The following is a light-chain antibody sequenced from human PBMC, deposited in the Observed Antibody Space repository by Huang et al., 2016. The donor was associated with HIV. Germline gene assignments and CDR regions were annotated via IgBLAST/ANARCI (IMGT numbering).Light chain of an antibody. CDR2: LGS. CDR1: QSLLHSNAYNY. Sequence: DIVMTQSPLFLSVTPGEPASISCRSSQSLLHSNAYNYLVWYLHKPGHSPQVLIYLGSFRASGVPDRVSGSGSGTDFTLNISRVEAEDVGIYYCMQTLQSPLVTFGPGTKVDIK. V-gene: IGKV2-28*01. J-gene: IGKJ3*01. CDR3: MQTLQSPLVT.